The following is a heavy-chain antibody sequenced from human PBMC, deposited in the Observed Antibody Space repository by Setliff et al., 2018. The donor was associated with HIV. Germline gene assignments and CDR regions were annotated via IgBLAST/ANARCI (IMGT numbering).Heavy chain of an antibody. Sequence: SETPSLTCTVSGGSISSHYWSWIRQPPGKGLEWIGYIYYSGITNYNPSLKSRVTISVDTSKNQFSLKLSSVTAADTAVYYCARAQGYCSSTSCYKMGLDIWGQGTMVTVSS. CDR1: GGSISSHY. CDR2: IYYSGIT. CDR3: ARAQGYCSSTSCYKMGLDI. D-gene: IGHD2-2*02. V-gene: IGHV4-59*11. J-gene: IGHJ3*02.